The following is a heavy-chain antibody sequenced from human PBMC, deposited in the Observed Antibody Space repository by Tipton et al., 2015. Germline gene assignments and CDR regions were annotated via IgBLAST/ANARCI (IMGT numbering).Heavy chain of an antibody. Sequence: TLSLTCTVSGGSFSDYYWSWIRQSPGEGLEWIGYIYYRGSTNYNPSLRSRVAMSMDTSKNQFSLKLSSVIAADTAVYYCACQDYDILTRDYQTVDYWGQGTLVTVSS. CDR2: IYYRGST. CDR3: ACQDYDILTRDYQTVDY. CDR1: GGSFSDYY. D-gene: IGHD3-9*01. J-gene: IGHJ4*02. V-gene: IGHV4-59*08.